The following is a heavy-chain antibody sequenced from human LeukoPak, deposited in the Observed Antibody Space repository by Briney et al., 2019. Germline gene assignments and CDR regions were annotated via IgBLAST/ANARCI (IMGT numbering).Heavy chain of an antibody. V-gene: IGHV4-4*07. J-gene: IGHJ4*02. Sequence: SETLSLTCTVSGGSISSYYWTWIRQSAGKGLEWIGRINTSGSTNYNPSLRSRVTMSVNTSKNQFSLNLTSVTAADTAVYYCVRGGPENDNWRYYVDFWGQGSLVTVSS. CDR2: INTSGST. CDR1: GGSISSYY. CDR3: VRGGPENDNWRYYVDF. D-gene: IGHD1-1*01.